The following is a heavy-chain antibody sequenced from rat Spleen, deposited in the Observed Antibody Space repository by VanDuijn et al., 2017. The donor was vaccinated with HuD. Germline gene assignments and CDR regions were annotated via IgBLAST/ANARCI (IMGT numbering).Heavy chain of an antibody. CDR1: GFTFNRYW. Sequence: EVQLVESDGGLVQPGRSLKLSCVASGFTFNRYWMYWVRQAPKKGLEWVAYISTGGGSTYYRDSVKGRFTISRDNAKSTLYLQMDSLRSEDTATYYCAREADKPFHYFDYWGQGVMVTVSS. J-gene: IGHJ2*01. CDR3: AREADKPFHYFDY. D-gene: IGHD1-6*01. V-gene: IGHV5-27*01. CDR2: ISTGGGST.